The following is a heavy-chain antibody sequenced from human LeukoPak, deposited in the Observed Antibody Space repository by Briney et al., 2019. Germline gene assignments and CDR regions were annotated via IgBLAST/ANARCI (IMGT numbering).Heavy chain of an antibody. J-gene: IGHJ4*02. D-gene: IGHD5-18*01. CDR3: ARDLGDTAMVSPFDY. V-gene: IGHV3-48*04. CDR2: ISSSGSTI. CDR1: GFTFSNYW. Sequence: GGSLRLSCAASGFTFSNYWMSWVRQTPGKGLEWVSYISSSGSTIYYADSVKGRFTISRDNAKNSLYLQMNSLRAEDTAVYYCARDLGDTAMVSPFDYWGQGTLVTVSS.